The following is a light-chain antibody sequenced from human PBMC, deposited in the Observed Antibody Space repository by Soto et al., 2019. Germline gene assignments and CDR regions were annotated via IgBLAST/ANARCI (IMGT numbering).Light chain of an antibody. CDR2: DAS. CDR1: ESIRTW. Sequence: DVQMTQSPSTLSASVRDRVTITCRASESIRTWLAWYQHKPGKAPKFLIYDASTLESGVPSRFSGSGSGTEFTLTISSLQPDDFATYYCQQYNNYPRTFGQGTKVDI. V-gene: IGKV1-5*01. J-gene: IGKJ1*01. CDR3: QQYNNYPRT.